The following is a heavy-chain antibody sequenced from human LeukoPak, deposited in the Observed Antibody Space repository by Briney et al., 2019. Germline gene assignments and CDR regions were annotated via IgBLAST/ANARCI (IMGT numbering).Heavy chain of an antibody. J-gene: IGHJ4*02. CDR2: IYSGGGT. Sequence: GGSLRLSCAASGFTVSRSYMSWVRQAPGKGLEWVSVIYSGGGTRSADSVKGRFTIVRDTSKNTLYLQMNSLRAEDTAIYYCVREAGIAAAGSSDYYFDYWGQGTPVTVSS. D-gene: IGHD6-13*01. V-gene: IGHV3-66*01. CDR1: GFTVSRSY. CDR3: VREAGIAAAGSSDYYFDY.